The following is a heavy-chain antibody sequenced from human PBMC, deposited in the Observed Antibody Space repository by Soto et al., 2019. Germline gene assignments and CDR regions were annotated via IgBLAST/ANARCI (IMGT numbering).Heavy chain of an antibody. J-gene: IGHJ3*02. CDR1: GYSFTSYW. D-gene: IGHD3-9*01. CDR2: IDPSDSYT. CDR3: ASCILTGYYKSPIECAFDI. Sequence: NHGESLKISCKGSGYSFTSYWISWVRQMPGKGLEWMGRIDPSDSYTNYSPSFQDHVTISADKSISTAYLQWSSLKASDTAMYYCASCILTGYYKSPIECAFDIWGQGTMVTVSS. V-gene: IGHV5-10-1*01.